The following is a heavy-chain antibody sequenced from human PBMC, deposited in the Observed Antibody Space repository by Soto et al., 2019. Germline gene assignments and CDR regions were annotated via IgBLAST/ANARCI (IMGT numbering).Heavy chain of an antibody. J-gene: IGHJ3*02. Sequence: SETLSLTCTVSGGSISSSSYYWGWIRQPPGKGLEWIGSIYYSGSTYYNPSLKSRVTISVDTSKNQFSLKLSSVTAADTVLYYCARQNYRGSDAFDIWGQGTMVTVSS. D-gene: IGHD1-7*01. CDR1: GGSISSSSYY. CDR2: IYYSGST. CDR3: ARQNYRGSDAFDI. V-gene: IGHV4-39*01.